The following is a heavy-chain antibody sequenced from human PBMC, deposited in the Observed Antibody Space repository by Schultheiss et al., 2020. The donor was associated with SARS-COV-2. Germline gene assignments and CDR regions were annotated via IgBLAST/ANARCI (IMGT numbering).Heavy chain of an antibody. D-gene: IGHD2-15*01. Sequence: SVKVSCKASGGTFSSYTISWVRQAPGQGLEWMGRIIPILGIANYAQKFQGRVTITADKSTSTAYMELSSLRSEDTAVYYCARDEWVGENNWFDPWGQGTLVTVSS. J-gene: IGHJ5*02. CDR3: ARDEWVGENNWFDP. CDR2: IIPILGIA. V-gene: IGHV1-69*04. CDR1: GGTFSSYT.